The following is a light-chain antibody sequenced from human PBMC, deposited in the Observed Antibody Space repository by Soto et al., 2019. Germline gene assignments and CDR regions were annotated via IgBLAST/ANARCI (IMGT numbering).Light chain of an antibody. J-gene: IGKJ1*01. CDR1: QNINSY. Sequence: DIQMPPSPSSLSASVGARATITCRASQNINSYLNWYQQKPGKAPKLLIYATSNLQSGVPSRFSSSGSGTKFTLTIASLQPDDFATYYCQQYETFSGTFGPGTKVDIK. CDR3: QQYETFSGT. V-gene: IGKV1-39*01. CDR2: ATS.